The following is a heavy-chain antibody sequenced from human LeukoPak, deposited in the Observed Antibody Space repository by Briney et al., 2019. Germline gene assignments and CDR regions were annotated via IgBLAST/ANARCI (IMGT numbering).Heavy chain of an antibody. CDR2: IYPGDSDT. V-gene: IGHV5-51*01. CDR1: GYSFTSYW. CDR3: ARHGGYYYDSSGLPDY. Sequence: GESLKISCQGSGYSFTSYWIGWVRQMPGKGLEWMGIIYPGDSDTRYSPSFQGQVTISADKSISTAYLQWSSLKASDTAMYYCARHGGYYYDSSGLPDYWGQGTLVTVSS. D-gene: IGHD3-22*01. J-gene: IGHJ4*02.